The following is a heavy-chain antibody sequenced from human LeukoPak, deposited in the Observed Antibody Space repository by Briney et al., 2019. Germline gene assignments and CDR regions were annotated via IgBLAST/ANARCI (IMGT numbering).Heavy chain of an antibody. J-gene: IGHJ4*02. Sequence: ASVKVSCKASGGTFSSYAISWVRQAPGQGLEWMGGIIPIFGTANYAQKFQGRVTITADKSTSTAYMELSSLRSDDTAVYYCARGGATVTTHFDYWGLGTLVTVSS. CDR1: GGTFSSYA. V-gene: IGHV1-69*06. CDR2: IIPIFGTA. CDR3: ARGGATVTTHFDY. D-gene: IGHD4-17*01.